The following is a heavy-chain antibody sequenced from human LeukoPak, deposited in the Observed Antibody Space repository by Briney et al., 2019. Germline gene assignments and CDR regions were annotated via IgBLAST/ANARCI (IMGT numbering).Heavy chain of an antibody. V-gene: IGHV4-59*01. CDR2: IHYSGST. J-gene: IGHJ5*01. Sequence: SETLSLTCTVSGDSITSYYWNWIRQPPGKGLDWIGYIHYSGSTKYSPSLKSRVTISVDTSKNQFSLRLSSVTAADTAVYYCARFRDGYNFWFDPWGQGAPVTVSS. CDR1: GDSITSYY. D-gene: IGHD5-24*01. CDR3: ARFRDGYNFWFDP.